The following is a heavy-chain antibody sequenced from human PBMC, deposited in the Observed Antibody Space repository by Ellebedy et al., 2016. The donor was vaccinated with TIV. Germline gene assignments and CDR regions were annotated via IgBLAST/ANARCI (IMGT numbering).Heavy chain of an antibody. CDR1: GFTFSDYS. J-gene: IGHJ6*02. Sequence: GGSLRLXCSASGFTFSDYSMNWVRQAPGKGLEWVSSISSSGNYIFYADSVKGRFTISRDNAKKSMYLQMNSLRAEDTAVYYCAKANRADYYGSSGDYYYYGMDVWGQGTTVTVSS. D-gene: IGHD3-22*01. CDR2: ISSSGNYI. CDR3: AKANRADYYGSSGDYYYYGMDV. V-gene: IGHV3-21*01.